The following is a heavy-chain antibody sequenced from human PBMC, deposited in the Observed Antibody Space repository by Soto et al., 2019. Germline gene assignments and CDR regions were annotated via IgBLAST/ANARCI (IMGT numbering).Heavy chain of an antibody. D-gene: IGHD1-20*01. J-gene: IGHJ4*02. CDR3: AREITGERSGLDY. V-gene: IGHV3-21*01. CDR2: ISSSSSYI. Sequence: EVQLVESGGGLVKPGGSLRLSCAASGFTFSSYSMNWVRQAPGKGLEWVSSISSSSSYIYYADSVKGRFTISRDNAKNSLYLQMNSLRAEDTPVYYCAREITGERSGLDYWRQGTLVTVSS. CDR1: GFTFSSYS.